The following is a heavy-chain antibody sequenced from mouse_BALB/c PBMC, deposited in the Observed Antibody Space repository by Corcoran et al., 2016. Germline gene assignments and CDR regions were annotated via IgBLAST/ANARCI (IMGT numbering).Heavy chain of an antibody. CDR1: GFSLSTSGMG. V-gene: IGHV8-12*01. CDR2: IYWDDDK. Sequence: QVTLKESGPGILQPSQTLSLTCSFSGFSLSTSGMGVSWIRQPSGKGLEWLAHIYWDDDKRYNPSLKSRLTISKDTSRNQVFLKITSVDTADTATYYFARRGDGTYYAMDYWGQGTSVTVSS. D-gene: IGHD2-3*01. J-gene: IGHJ4*01. CDR3: ARRGDGTYYAMDY.